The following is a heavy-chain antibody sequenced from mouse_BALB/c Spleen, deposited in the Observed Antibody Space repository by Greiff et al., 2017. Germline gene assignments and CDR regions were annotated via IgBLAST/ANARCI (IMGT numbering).Heavy chain of an antibody. J-gene: IGHJ3*01. CDR3: AREPLYGSSSWFAY. CDR2: ISTYYGDA. CDR1: GYTFTDYA. D-gene: IGHD1-1*01. V-gene: IGHV1S137*01. Sequence: QVQLQQSGAELVRPGVSVKISCKGSGYTFTDYAMHWVKQSHAKSLEWIGVISTYYGDASYNRKFKGKATMTVDKSSSTAYMELARLTSEDSAIYYCAREPLYGSSSWFAYWGQGTLVTVSA.